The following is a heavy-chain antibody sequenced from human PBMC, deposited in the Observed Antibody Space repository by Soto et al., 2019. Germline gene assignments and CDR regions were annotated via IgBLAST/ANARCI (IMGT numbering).Heavy chain of an antibody. V-gene: IGHV3-64*01. CDR3: ARDPGVADLSHWYFDL. Sequence: EVQLVESGGGLVQPGGSLRLSCAASGFTFSSYAMHWVRQAPGKGLEYVSAISSNGGSTYYANSVKGRFTISRDNSKNTLYLQMGRLRAEDMAVYYCARDPGVADLSHWYFDLWGRGTLVTVSS. CDR1: GFTFSSYA. J-gene: IGHJ2*01. CDR2: ISSNGGST. D-gene: IGHD6-19*01.